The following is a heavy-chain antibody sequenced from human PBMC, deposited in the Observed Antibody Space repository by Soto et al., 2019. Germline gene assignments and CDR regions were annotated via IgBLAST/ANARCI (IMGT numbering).Heavy chain of an antibody. CDR2: IYYIGRT. D-gene: IGHD2-8*01. CDR1: GGSISSGSYY. J-gene: IGHJ4*02. CDR3: ARQVYCTNGICYPAYFDY. V-gene: IGHV4-39*01. Sequence: SETLSLTCTVSGGSISSGSYYWGWIRQPPGKGLEWIGSIYYIGRTYYNPSLKSRVTISVDTSKKQFSLKLSSVTAADTAVYYCARQVYCTNGICYPAYFDYWGQGTLVTVSS.